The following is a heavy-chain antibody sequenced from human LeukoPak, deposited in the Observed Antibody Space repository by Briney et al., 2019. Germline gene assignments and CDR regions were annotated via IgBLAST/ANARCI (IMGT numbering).Heavy chain of an antibody. V-gene: IGHV3-7*01. J-gene: IGHJ4*02. Sequence: GGSLKLSRAASGFTFSSFWMSWVRQAPGKGLEWVANIKQDGSEKYYVDSVKGRFTISRDNAKNSLYLQMNSLRAEDTAVYYCARVDGSGSYSQYWGQGTLVTVSS. CDR3: ARVDGSGSYSQY. D-gene: IGHD3-10*01. CDR2: IKQDGSEK. CDR1: GFTFSSFW.